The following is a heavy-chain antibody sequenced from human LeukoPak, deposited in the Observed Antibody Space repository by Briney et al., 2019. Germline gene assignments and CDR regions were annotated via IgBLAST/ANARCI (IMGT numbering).Heavy chain of an antibody. J-gene: IGHJ4*02. Sequence: GGSLRLSCAASGFTFSSYGMHWVRQAPGKGLEWVAFIRYDGSNKYYADSVKGRFTISRDNSKNTLYLRMNSLRAEDTAVYYCAKANPYYDYVWGSYYWGQGTLVTVSS. CDR2: IRYDGSNK. V-gene: IGHV3-30*02. CDR1: GFTFSSYG. D-gene: IGHD3-16*01. CDR3: AKANPYYDYVWGSYY.